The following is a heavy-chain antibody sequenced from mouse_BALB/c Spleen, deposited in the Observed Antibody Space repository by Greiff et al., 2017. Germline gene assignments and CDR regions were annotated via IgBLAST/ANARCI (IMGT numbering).Heavy chain of an antibody. CDR1: GFNIKDTY. CDR2: IDPANGNT. CDR3: ARDYSYFDY. J-gene: IGHJ2*01. D-gene: IGHD1-1*01. Sequence: LQESGAELVKPGASVKLSCTASGFNIKDTYMHWVKQRPEQGLEWIGRIDPANGNTKYDPKFQGKATITADTSSNTAYLQLSSLASEDTAVYYCARDYSYFDYWGQGTTLTVSS. V-gene: IGHV14-3*02.